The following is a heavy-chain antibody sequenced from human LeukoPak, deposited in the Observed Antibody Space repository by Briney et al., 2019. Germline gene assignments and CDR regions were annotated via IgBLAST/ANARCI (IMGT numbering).Heavy chain of an antibody. CDR1: GYTFTSYY. Sequence: ASVKVSCKASGYTFTSYYMHWVRQAPAQGLEWIGIINPSGGSTSYAQKFQGRVTMTRDTSTSTVYMELSSLRSEDTAVYYCARDRGTTGTTGVYFDYWGQGTLVTVSS. D-gene: IGHD1-1*01. CDR2: INPSGGST. J-gene: IGHJ4*02. V-gene: IGHV1-46*01. CDR3: ARDRGTTGTTGVYFDY.